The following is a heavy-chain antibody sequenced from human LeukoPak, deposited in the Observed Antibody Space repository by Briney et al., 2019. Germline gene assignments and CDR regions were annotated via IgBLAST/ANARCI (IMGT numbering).Heavy chain of an antibody. CDR3: ARVDFWSGYSDY. CDR1: GFTFSSYA. CDR2: ISGSGGST. J-gene: IGHJ4*02. Sequence: GGSLRLSCAASGFTFSSYAMSWVRQAPGKGLEWVSAISGSGGSTYYADSVKGRFTISRDNSKNTLYLQMNSLRAEDTAVYYCARVDFWSGYSDYWGQGTLVTVSS. D-gene: IGHD3-3*01. V-gene: IGHV3-23*01.